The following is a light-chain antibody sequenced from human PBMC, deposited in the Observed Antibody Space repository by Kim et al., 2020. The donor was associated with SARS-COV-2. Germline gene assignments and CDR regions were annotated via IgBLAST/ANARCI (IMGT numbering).Light chain of an antibody. J-gene: IGKJ2*01. CDR1: QSVSSY. CDR3: QQRNNEHT. Sequence: LSLSPGERATLSCRASQSVSSYLAWYQQKPGQAPRLLIYDASNRATGIPARFSGSGSGTDFTLTISSLEPEDFAVYYCQQRNNEHTFGQGTKLEI. V-gene: IGKV3-11*01. CDR2: DAS.